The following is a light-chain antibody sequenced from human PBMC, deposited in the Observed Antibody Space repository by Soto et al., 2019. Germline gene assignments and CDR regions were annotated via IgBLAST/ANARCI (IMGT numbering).Light chain of an antibody. CDR1: RGHSTYT. CDR2: LKSDGSH. V-gene: IGLV4-69*01. Sequence: QSVLTQSPSASASLGASVKLTCTLSRGHSTYTIAWHQQQPDTGPRYLMKLKSDGSHSKGDGIPDRFSGSSSGAERYLTISSLHSEDEADYYCQTWGTGIRVFGGGTKLTVL. CDR3: QTWGTGIRV. J-gene: IGLJ3*02.